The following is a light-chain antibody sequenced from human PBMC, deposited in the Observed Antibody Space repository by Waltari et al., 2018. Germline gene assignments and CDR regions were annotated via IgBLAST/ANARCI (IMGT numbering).Light chain of an antibody. CDR3: QQYYSTPYT. CDR1: QSILFPSHKKNY. CDR2: WAS. Sequence: DIMMTQSPDSLAVSLGERATINFKSSQSILFPSHKKNYLAWYQQRPGQPPKLLIYWASTRESGVPDRFSGSGSGTDFTLTISSLQTEDVAVYYCQQYYSTPYTFGQGTKLEI. J-gene: IGKJ2*01. V-gene: IGKV4-1*01.